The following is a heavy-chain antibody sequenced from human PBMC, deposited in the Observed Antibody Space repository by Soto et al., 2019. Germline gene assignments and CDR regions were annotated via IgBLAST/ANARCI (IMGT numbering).Heavy chain of an antibody. Sequence: QVQLQESGPGLVKPSETLSLTCTVSGDSISSYYWSWIRQPPGKGLAWLWYIYYSGSTNYSPSLKSRVTISVDRSKSQFYLKLSSVATADTAVYYCARGNPWHYWGQGTLVTVSS. CDR2: IYYSGST. V-gene: IGHV4-59*01. CDR1: GDSISSYY. D-gene: IGHD1-1*01. CDR3: ARGNPWHY. J-gene: IGHJ4*02.